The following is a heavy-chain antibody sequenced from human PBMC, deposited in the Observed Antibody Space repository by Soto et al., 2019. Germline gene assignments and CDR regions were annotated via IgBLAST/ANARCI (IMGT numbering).Heavy chain of an antibody. D-gene: IGHD3-10*01. J-gene: IGHJ4*02. CDR2: IIPFFDAP. CDR1: GGTISSYA. V-gene: IGHV1-69*06. Sequence: QVQLVQSGAEVKKPGSSVKVSCKASGGTISSYAINWVRQAPGQGLEWMGAIIPFFDAPKFAQKFQGRVTITADKSTNTAYMELSSLRSEDTAIDYCARGLSADYWGQGTLVTVSS. CDR3: ARGLSADY.